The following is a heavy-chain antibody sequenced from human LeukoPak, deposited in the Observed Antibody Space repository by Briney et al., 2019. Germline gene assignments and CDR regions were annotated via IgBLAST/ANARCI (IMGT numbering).Heavy chain of an antibody. J-gene: IGHJ4*02. Sequence: GASVKVSRKASGYTFTSYYMHWVRQAPGQGLEWMGIINPSGGSTSYAQKFQGRVTMTRDTSTRTVYMELSSLRSEDTAVYYWAREEGADYDSSGDYRDYWGQGTLVTVSS. V-gene: IGHV1-46*01. CDR2: INPSGGST. D-gene: IGHD3-22*01. CDR3: AREEGADYDSSGDYRDY. CDR1: GYTFTSYY.